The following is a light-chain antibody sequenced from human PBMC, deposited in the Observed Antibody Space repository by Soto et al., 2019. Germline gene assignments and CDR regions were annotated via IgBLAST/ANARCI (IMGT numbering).Light chain of an antibody. CDR2: WAS. Sequence: DIVMTQSPDSLAVSLGERATINCKSSQSVLYSSKIKNYLAWYQHKPGQPPKLLIYWASTRESGVPDRFSGSGSGTDFTLTISSLQAEDVAVYYCQQRSNWPLTFGQGTRLEIK. J-gene: IGKJ5*01. V-gene: IGKV4-1*01. CDR1: QSVLYSSKIKNY. CDR3: QQRSNWPLT.